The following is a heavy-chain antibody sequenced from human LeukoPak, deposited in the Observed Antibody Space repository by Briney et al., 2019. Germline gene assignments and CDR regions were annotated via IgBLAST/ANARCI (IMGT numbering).Heavy chain of an antibody. CDR1: GYTFTGYY. J-gene: IGHJ2*01. D-gene: IGHD3-22*01. CDR3: ARALYYYDSSGPRWRYFDL. CDR2: INPNSGGT. V-gene: IGHV1-2*04. Sequence: ASVTVSCKASGYTFTGYYMHWVRQAPGQGLEWMGWINPNSGGTNYAQKFQGWVTMTRDTSISTAYMELSRLRSDDTAVYYCARALYYYDSSGPRWRYFDLWGRGTLVTVSS.